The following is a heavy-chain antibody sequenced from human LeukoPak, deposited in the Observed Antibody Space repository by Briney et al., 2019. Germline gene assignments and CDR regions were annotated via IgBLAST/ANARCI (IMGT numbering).Heavy chain of an antibody. Sequence: ASVKVSCKASGGTLSSYAISWVRQAPGQGLEWMGGIIPIFGTANYAQKFQGRVTITTDESTSTAYMELSSLRSEDTAVYYCARDSSGYPIGYFDYWGQGTLVTVSS. CDR3: ARDSSGYPIGYFDY. J-gene: IGHJ4*02. D-gene: IGHD3-22*01. CDR2: IIPIFGTA. CDR1: GGTLSSYA. V-gene: IGHV1-69*05.